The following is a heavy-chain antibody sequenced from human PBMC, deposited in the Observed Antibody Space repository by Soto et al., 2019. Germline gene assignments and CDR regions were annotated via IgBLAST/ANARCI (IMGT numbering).Heavy chain of an antibody. CDR1: GFTFSSYG. Sequence: QVQLVESGGGVVQPGRSLRLSCAASGFTFSSYGMHWVRKAPGKGLEWVAGIWYDGSNKYYADSVKGRFTISRDNSKNTLYLQMNSLRAEDTAVYYCARERANTFDYWGQGTLVTVSS. CDR2: IWYDGSNK. CDR3: ARERANTFDY. V-gene: IGHV3-33*01. J-gene: IGHJ4*02.